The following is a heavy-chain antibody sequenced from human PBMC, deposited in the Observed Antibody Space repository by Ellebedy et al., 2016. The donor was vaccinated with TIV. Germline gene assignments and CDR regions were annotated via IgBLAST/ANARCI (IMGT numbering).Heavy chain of an antibody. V-gene: IGHV3-30*19. CDR1: GVTFSSYG. Sequence: PGGSLRLSCAASGVTFSSYGMHWVRRAPGKGLDWVAVIAYDGSNKYYADSLKGRFTISRDNSKNTLYLQMTSLRTEDTAVYYCAREELGYCSGGSCYPLTNPPDYWGQGTLVTVSS. D-gene: IGHD2-15*01. CDR2: IAYDGSNK. J-gene: IGHJ4*02. CDR3: AREELGYCSGGSCYPLTNPPDY.